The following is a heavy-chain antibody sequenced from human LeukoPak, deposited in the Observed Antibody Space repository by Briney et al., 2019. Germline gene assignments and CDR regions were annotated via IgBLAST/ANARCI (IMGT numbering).Heavy chain of an antibody. CDR2: ITTSSSYI. CDR3: ARDLGGYSYGSHFDY. Sequence: PGGSLRLSCAAPGFTFSSSAMSWVRQAPGKGLEWVSSITTSSSYIYYADSVKGRFTISRDNAKNSLYLQMNNLRAEDTAVYYCARDLGGYSYGSHFDYWGQGTLVTVSS. D-gene: IGHD5-18*01. V-gene: IGHV3-21*01. CDR1: GFTFSSSA. J-gene: IGHJ4*02.